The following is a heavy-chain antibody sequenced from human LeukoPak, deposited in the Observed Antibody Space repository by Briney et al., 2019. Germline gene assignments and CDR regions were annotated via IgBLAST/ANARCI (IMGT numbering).Heavy chain of an antibody. CDR2: ISGSNSYI. V-gene: IGHV3-21*01. D-gene: IGHD1-1*01. CDR1: GFTFNSYS. J-gene: IGHJ3*02. Sequence: GGSLRLSCAASGFTFNSYSMNWVRQAPGKGLEWVSSISGSNSYIYYADSVKGRFTISRDNAKNSLYLQMNSLRAEDTAVYYCARAGQSVSHAFDIWGQGTMVTVSS. CDR3: ARAGQSVSHAFDI.